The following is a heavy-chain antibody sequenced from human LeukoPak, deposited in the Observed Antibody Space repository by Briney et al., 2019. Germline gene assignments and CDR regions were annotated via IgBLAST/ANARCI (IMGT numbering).Heavy chain of an antibody. D-gene: IGHD4-17*01. CDR3: ARAGSRRGGTVTTDRKMDY. CDR2: FNLSGST. J-gene: IGHJ4*02. V-gene: IGHV4-34*01. Sequence: SETLSLTCAVYGGSFSGYYWSWMRQPPWKGLEWIGEFNLSGSTNYNPSLKSRVTISVDTSKNQFSLKLSSVTAADTAVYYCARAGSRRGGTVTTDRKMDYWGQGTLVTVSS. CDR1: GGSFSGYY.